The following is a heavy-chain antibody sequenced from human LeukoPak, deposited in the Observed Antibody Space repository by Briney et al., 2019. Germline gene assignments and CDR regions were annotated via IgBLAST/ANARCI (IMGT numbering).Heavy chain of an antibody. Sequence: PSETLSLTCAVYGGSFSGYYWSWIRQPPGKGLEWIGEINHSGSTNYNPSLKSRVTTSVDTSKNQFSLKLSSVTAADTAVYYCARGRGSSWGQGTLVTVSS. V-gene: IGHV4-34*01. CDR2: INHSGST. J-gene: IGHJ5*02. CDR1: GGSFSGYY. CDR3: ARGRGSS. D-gene: IGHD3-10*01.